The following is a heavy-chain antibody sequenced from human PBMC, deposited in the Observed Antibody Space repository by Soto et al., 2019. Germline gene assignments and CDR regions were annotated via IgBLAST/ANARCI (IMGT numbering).Heavy chain of an antibody. D-gene: IGHD5-18*01. CDR3: ARGWHSYGFGIYFDY. Sequence: SVKVSCKASGGTFSSYAISWVRQAPGQGLEWMGGIIPIFGTANYAQKFQGRVTITADESTSTAYMELSSLRSEDTAVYYCARGWHSYGFGIYFDYWGQGTLVTVSS. CDR2: IIPIFGTA. J-gene: IGHJ4*02. V-gene: IGHV1-69*13. CDR1: GGTFSSYA.